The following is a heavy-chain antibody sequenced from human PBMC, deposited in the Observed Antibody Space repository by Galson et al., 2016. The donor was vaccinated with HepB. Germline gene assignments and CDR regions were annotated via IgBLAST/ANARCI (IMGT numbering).Heavy chain of an antibody. D-gene: IGHD3-10*01. CDR1: GFSFRFYA. CDR3: AKENNWFGGPHFGA. Sequence: SLRLSCAVSGFSFRFYAMTWVRQAPGKGLKWVAAISGRGDETFYADSVKGRFTISRDNSKNTLYLHMNRLKVDDTAIYYCAKENNWFGGPHFGAWGQGAQVTVSS. V-gene: IGHV3-23*01. CDR2: ISGRGDET. J-gene: IGHJ5*02.